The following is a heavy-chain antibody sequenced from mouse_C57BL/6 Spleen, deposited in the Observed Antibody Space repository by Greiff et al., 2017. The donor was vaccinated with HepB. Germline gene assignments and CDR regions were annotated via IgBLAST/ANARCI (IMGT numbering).Heavy chain of an antibody. D-gene: IGHD2-1*01. CDR3: ARALYYGDAMDY. CDR2: IRNKANGYTT. J-gene: IGHJ4*01. CDR1: GFTFTDYY. Sequence: EVKLVESGGGLVQPGGSLSLSCAASGFTFTDYYMSWVRQPPGKALEWLGFIRNKANGYTTEYSASVKGRFTISRDNSQSILYLQMNALRAEDSATYYCARALYYGDAMDYWGQGTSVTVSS. V-gene: IGHV7-3*01.